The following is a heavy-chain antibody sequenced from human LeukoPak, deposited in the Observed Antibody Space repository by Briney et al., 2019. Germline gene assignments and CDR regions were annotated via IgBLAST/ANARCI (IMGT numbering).Heavy chain of an antibody. J-gene: IGHJ4*02. D-gene: IGHD2-15*01. CDR2: ISGSGGTT. V-gene: IGHV3-23*01. CDR3: ARAPPCSGGSCYSGYFDC. Sequence: QPGGSLRLSCVVSGFTFSSNGMSWVRQAPGKGLEWVSAISGSGGTTAYADSVKGRFTISRDNSKNTLYLQMNSLRAEDTAVYDCARAPPCSGGSCYSGYFDCWGQGTLVTVSS. CDR1: GFTFSSNG.